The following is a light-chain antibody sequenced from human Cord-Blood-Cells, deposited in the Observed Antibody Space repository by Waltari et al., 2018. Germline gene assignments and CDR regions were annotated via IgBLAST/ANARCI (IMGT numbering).Light chain of an antibody. Sequence: QSALTQPRSVSGSPGQSVTISCTGTSNDLGGYNYVSWYQQHPGKAPKHMIYDVSKRPSGVPDRFAGSKSGNTASLTISGLQAEDEADYYCCSYAGSYTWVFGGGTKLTVL. J-gene: IGLJ3*02. CDR3: CSYAGSYTWV. CDR2: DVS. V-gene: IGLV2-11*01. CDR1: SNDLGGYNY.